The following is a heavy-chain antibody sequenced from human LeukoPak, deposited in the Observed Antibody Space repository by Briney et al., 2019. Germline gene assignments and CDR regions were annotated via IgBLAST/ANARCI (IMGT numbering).Heavy chain of an antibody. V-gene: IGHV3-30-3*01. CDR1: GFPFSSYA. CDR2: ISYDGSNK. J-gene: IGHJ6*02. CDR3: AKVEKPYYYSGMDV. Sequence: GKSLRLSCAASGFPFSSYAMHWVRQAPGKGLEWGALISYDGSNKYYADSVKGRFTVSRDNSKSTLYLQMNSLRAEDTAVYYCAKVEKPYYYSGMDVWGQGTTVTVSS.